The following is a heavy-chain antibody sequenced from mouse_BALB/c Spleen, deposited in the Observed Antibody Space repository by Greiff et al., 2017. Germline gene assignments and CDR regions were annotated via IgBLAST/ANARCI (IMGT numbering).Heavy chain of an antibody. CDR3: TRGGHYYGSSSWFAY. D-gene: IGHD1-1*01. CDR2: IYPGSGST. J-gene: IGHJ3*01. V-gene: IGHV1S22*01. CDR1: GYTFTSYW. Sequence: LQQPGSELVRPGASVKLSCKASGYTFTSYWMHWVKQRPGQGLAGMGNIYPGSGSTNYDEKFKSKATLTVDTSSSTAYMQLSSLTSEDTAVYYCTRGGHYYGSSSWFAYWGQGTLVTVSA.